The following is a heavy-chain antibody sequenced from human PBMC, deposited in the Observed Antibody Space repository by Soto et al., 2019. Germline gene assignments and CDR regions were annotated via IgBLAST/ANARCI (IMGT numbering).Heavy chain of an antibody. CDR1: GFTFSRSW. CDR2: INEDGSVV. V-gene: IGHV3-7*01. CDR3: ARDPQSSAFDI. D-gene: IGHD2-2*01. J-gene: IGHJ3*02. Sequence: TGGSLRLSCAASGFTFSRSWMTWVRQAPGKGPEFVANINEDGSVVNYVDSVKGRFTISRDNAKNSLYLQMNGLRAEDTAVYYCARDPQSSAFDIWGQGTMVTVSS.